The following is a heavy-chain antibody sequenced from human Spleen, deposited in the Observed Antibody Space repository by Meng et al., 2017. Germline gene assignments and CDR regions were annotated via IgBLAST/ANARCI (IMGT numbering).Heavy chain of an antibody. CDR1: GGSISSYY. CDR2: IYYSGST. J-gene: IGHJ4*02. Sequence: SETLSLTCTVPGGSISSYYWSWIRQPPGKGLEWIGYIYYSGSTNYNPSLKSRVTISVDTSKNQFSLKLTSVTAADTAVYYCARGTSSWSFLFDYWGQGTLVTVSS. V-gene: IGHV4-59*01. D-gene: IGHD6-13*01. CDR3: ARGTSSWSFLFDY.